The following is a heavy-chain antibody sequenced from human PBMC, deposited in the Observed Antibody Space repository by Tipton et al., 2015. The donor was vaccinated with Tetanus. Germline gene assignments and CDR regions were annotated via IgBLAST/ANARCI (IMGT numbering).Heavy chain of an antibody. CDR2: ISWNSGSI. J-gene: IGHJ4*02. V-gene: IGHV3-9*01. CDR1: GFTFDDYA. Sequence: QLVQSGGGLVQPGRSLRLSCAASGFTFDDYAMHWVRQAPGKGLEWVSGISWNSGSIGYADSVKGRFTISRDNAKNSLYLQMNSLRAEDTALYYCAKDIGASIGGNFDYWGQGTLVTVSS. D-gene: IGHD3-16*01. CDR3: AKDIGASIGGNFDY.